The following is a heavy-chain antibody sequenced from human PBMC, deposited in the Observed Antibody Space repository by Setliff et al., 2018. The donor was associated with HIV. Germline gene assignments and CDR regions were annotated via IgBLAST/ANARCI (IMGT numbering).Heavy chain of an antibody. V-gene: IGHV4-38-2*01. CDR3: ARGRKKTLAVSGTRYFDF. J-gene: IGHJ4*02. CDR2: IYYSGST. D-gene: IGHD6-19*01. Sequence: SETLSLTCAVSGYSISSGYYWSWIRQPPGKGLEWIGSIYYSGSTYYDPSLKSRVTISVDTSKNQFSLKLTSVTAADMGVYYCARGRKKTLAVSGTRYFDFWGQGTLVTVSS. CDR1: GYSISSGYY.